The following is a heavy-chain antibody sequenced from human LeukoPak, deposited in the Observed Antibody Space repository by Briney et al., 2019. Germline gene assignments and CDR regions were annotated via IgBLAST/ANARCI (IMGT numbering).Heavy chain of an antibody. V-gene: IGHV4-39*01. J-gene: IGHJ4*02. D-gene: IGHD3-22*01. CDR2: IYYSGST. CDR1: GGSISSSSYY. CDR3: ARHTYDSSGYYYLAYYFDY. Sequence: PSETLSLTCTVSGGSISSSSYYWGWIRQPPGKGLEWIGSIYYSGSTYYNPSLKSRVTISVDTSKNQFSLKLGSVTAADTAVYYCARHTYDSSGYYYLAYYFDYWGQGTLVTVSS.